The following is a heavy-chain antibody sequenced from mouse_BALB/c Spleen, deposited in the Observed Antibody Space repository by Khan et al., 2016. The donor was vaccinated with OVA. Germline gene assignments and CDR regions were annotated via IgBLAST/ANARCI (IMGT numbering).Heavy chain of an antibody. CDR3: ARPPTWFAY. CDR1: GYSFTDYG. CDR2: IHTYTGEP. J-gene: IGHJ3*01. Sequence: QIQLVQSGPELKKPGETVKISCKASGYSFTDYGMNWVKQAPGKGLKWMGWIHTYTGEPTFADDFKGRFALSLETSASTAYLQINNLKTEDTATYFCARPPTWFAYWGQGTLVTVSA. V-gene: IGHV9-3-1*01.